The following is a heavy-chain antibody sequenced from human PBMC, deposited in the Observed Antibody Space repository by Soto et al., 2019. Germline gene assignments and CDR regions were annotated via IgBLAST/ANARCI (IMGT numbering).Heavy chain of an antibody. Sequence: SETLSLTCTVSGGSISSSAYYWSWIRQHPGKGLEWIGYIYYSGNTYYNPSLESRVSISLDTSKKQFSLNLSSVTAADTAVFYCASARRDGYSYFDSWGQGTLVTVSS. J-gene: IGHJ4*02. D-gene: IGHD5-18*01. CDR2: IYYSGNT. CDR1: GGSISSSAYY. V-gene: IGHV4-31*03. CDR3: ASARRDGYSYFDS.